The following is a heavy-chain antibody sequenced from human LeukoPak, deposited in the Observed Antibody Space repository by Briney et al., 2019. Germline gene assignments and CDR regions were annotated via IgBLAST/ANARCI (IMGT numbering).Heavy chain of an antibody. CDR1: GYTFTSYG. J-gene: IGHJ6*02. V-gene: IGHV1-18*03. CDR3: ARTCSGGSCYSEGYYYYYYGMDV. D-gene: IGHD2-15*01. Sequence: ASVKVSCKASGYTFTSYGISWVRQAPGQGLEWMGWISAYNGNTNYAQKLQGRVTMTTDTSTSTAYMELRSLRSDDMAVYYCARTCSGGSCYSEGYYYYYYGMDVWGQGTTVTVSS. CDR2: ISAYNGNT.